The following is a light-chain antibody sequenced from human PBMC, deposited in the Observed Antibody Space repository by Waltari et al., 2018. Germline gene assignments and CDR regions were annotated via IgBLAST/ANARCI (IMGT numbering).Light chain of an antibody. V-gene: IGLV4-69*01. Sequence: QLVLTQSPSASASLGASVKLTCTLSSGPSSNVIAWHQQQSEKGPQYLMKVNSDGSHSKGDDIPDRFSGSSSGAERYLTISSVQSEDEADYYCQTGGHGTWVFGGGTKLTVL. CDR2: VNSDGSH. CDR3: QTGGHGTWV. CDR1: SGPSSNV. J-gene: IGLJ3*02.